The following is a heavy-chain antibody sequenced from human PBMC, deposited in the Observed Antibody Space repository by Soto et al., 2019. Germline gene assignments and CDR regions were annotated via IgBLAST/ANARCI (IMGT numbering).Heavy chain of an antibody. D-gene: IGHD5-12*01. J-gene: IGHJ5*02. CDR1: GFTFGDYA. CDR3: ANSGYDFRFDP. CDR2: INWNGGST. Sequence: GGSLRLSCTASGFTFGDYAMSWFRQAPGKGLEWVSGINWNGGSTGYADSVKGRFTISRDNAKNSLYLQMNSLRAEDTALYYCANSGYDFRFDPWGQGTLVTVSS. V-gene: IGHV3-20*04.